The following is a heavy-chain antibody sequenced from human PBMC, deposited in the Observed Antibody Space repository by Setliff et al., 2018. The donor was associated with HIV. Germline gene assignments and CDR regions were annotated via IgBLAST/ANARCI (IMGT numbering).Heavy chain of an antibody. D-gene: IGHD4-4*01. CDR2: VKQDGSDK. J-gene: IGHJ4*02. CDR3: ARFRLYHYSNKVDY. V-gene: IGHV3-7*01. Sequence: GGSLRLSCEASESTFYAMHWVRQAPGKGLEWLANVKQDGSDKYYVDSVKGRFTISRDNAKNSLYLQMNSLRAEDTAVYYCARFRLYHYSNKVDYWGQGTLVTVSS. CDR1: ESTFYA.